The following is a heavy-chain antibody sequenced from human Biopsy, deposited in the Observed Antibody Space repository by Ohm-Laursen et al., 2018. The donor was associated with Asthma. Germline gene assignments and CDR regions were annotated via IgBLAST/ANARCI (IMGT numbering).Heavy chain of an antibody. V-gene: IGHV3-30*18. D-gene: IGHD1-26*01. Sequence: SLRLSCTASGFSFSNYGMHWVRRAPGKGLDWVAVISFDGTNRNYTDSVKGRFTISRDNSRNTLHLQMNSLRAEDTAVYYCAKDVFPGWELRRGPDYWGQGTLVTVSS. J-gene: IGHJ4*02. CDR1: GFSFSNYG. CDR3: AKDVFPGWELRRGPDY. CDR2: ISFDGTNR.